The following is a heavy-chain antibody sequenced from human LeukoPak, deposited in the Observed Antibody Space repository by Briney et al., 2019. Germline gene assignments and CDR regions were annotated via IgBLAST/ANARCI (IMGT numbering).Heavy chain of an antibody. Sequence: GALVKVSCKVSGYTLTELSMHWVRQAPGKGLEWMGGFDPEDGETIYAQKFQGRVTMTEDTSTDTAYMELSSLRSEDTAVYYCATADTISYSNYYDYWGQGTLVTVSS. D-gene: IGHD4-11*01. CDR1: GYTLTELS. V-gene: IGHV1-24*01. J-gene: IGHJ4*02. CDR2: FDPEDGET. CDR3: ATADTISYSNYYDY.